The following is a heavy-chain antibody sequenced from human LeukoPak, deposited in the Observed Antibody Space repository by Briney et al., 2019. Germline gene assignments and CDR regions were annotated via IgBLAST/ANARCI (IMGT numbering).Heavy chain of an antibody. CDR1: GGSISSSSYY. J-gene: IGHJ4*02. V-gene: IGHV4-39*01. CDR2: IYYSGST. CDR3: ARQGYYDILTGYYEDTYYFDY. D-gene: IGHD3-9*01. Sequence: SETLSLTCTVSGGSISSSSYYWGWIRQPPGKGLEWIGSIYYSGSTYYNPSLKSRVTISVDTSKNQFSLKLSSVTAADTAVYYCARQGYYDILTGYYEDTYYFDYWGQGTLVTVSS.